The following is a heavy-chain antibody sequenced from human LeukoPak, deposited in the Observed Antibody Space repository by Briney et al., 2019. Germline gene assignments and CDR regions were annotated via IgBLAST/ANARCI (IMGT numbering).Heavy chain of an antibody. V-gene: IGHV3-9*01. CDR3: AKKYSSSWTREHWYFDL. Sequence: GRSLRLSCAASGFMFDDYAMHWVRQAPGKGLEWVSGISWNSGSIDYADSVKGRFTISRDNAKSSLYLQMNSLRPEDTALYYCAKKYSSSWTREHWYFDLWGRGTLVTVAS. J-gene: IGHJ2*01. CDR1: GFMFDDYA. CDR2: ISWNSGSI. D-gene: IGHD6-13*01.